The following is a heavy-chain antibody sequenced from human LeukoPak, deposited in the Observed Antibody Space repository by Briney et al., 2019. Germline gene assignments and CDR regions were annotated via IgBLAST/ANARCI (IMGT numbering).Heavy chain of an antibody. D-gene: IGHD3-22*01. Sequence: GSLRLSCAASGFTFSSYSMNWVRQAPGKGLEWVSYISSSSGAIYYADSMKGRFTISRDNAKNSLHLQMNSLRAEDTAVYYCARDPYYYESSGYFFGAFDIWGQGTMVTVSS. J-gene: IGHJ3*02. CDR2: ISSSSGAI. CDR3: ARDPYYYESSGYFFGAFDI. CDR1: GFTFSSYS. V-gene: IGHV3-48*01.